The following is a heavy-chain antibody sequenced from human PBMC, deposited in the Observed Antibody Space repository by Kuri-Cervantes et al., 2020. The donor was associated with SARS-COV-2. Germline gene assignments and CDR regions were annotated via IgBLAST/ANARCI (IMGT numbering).Heavy chain of an antibody. J-gene: IGHJ4*02. CDR3: ARGRFRDY. D-gene: IGHD2-21*01. V-gene: IGHV3-7*01. CDR1: GFTFSSYG. Sequence: ETLSLTCAASGFTFSSYGMHWVRQAPGKGLEWVANIKQDGSEKYYVDSVKGRFTISRDNAKNSLYLQMNSLRAEDTAVYYCARGRFRDYWGQGTLVTVSS. CDR2: IKQDGSEK.